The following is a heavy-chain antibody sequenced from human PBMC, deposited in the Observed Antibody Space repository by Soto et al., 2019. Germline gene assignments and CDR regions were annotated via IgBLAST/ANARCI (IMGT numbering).Heavy chain of an antibody. Sequence: PSETLSLTCTVSGASISNTTYCWSWIRQHPGKGLEWIGDIYYSGNTYYNPSLKSRITLSVDTSMNHFSLRLSSVTAADTAVYYCTRGKISTPTPKRNWFDAWGQGTLVTVSS. CDR2: IYYSGNT. D-gene: IGHD3-3*02. CDR3: TRGKISTPTPKRNWFDA. J-gene: IGHJ5*02. V-gene: IGHV4-31*06. CDR1: GASISNTTYC.